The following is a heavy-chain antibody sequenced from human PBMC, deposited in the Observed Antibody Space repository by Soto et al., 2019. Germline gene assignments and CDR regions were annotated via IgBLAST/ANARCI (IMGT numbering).Heavy chain of an antibody. CDR2: IYNSGST. V-gene: IGHV4-59*01. CDR1: GGSISSYY. J-gene: IGHJ4*02. D-gene: IGHD2-15*01. Sequence: QVQLQESGPGLVKPSETLSLTYTVSGGSISSYYWTWIRQPPGKGLEWIGYIYNSGSTNYNPSLKSRVTISLDTSKNQFSLKLSSVTAADSAVFYCARGPNSEYCSGGNCYSRFDYWGQGTLVTVSS. CDR3: ARGPNSEYCSGGNCYSRFDY.